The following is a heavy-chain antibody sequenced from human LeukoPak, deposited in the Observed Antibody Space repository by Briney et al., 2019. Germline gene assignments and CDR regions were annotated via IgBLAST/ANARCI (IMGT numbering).Heavy chain of an antibody. D-gene: IGHD2-15*01. Sequence: GGSLRLSCAASGFTFSSYGMHWVRQAPGKGLEWVAVISYDGSNKYYADSVKGRFTISRDNSKNTLYLQMNSLRAEDTAVYYCAKLVGNNYFDYWGQGTLVTVSS. V-gene: IGHV3-30*18. J-gene: IGHJ4*02. CDR3: AKLVGNNYFDY. CDR2: ISYDGSNK. CDR1: GFTFSSYG.